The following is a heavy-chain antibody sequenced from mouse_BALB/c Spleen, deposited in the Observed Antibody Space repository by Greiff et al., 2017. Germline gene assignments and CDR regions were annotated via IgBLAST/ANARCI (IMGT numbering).Heavy chain of an antibody. CDR3: TRGYGKGAMDY. CDR1: GFTFSSYT. V-gene: IGHV5-6-4*01. J-gene: IGHJ4*01. CDR2: ISSGGSYT. D-gene: IGHD2-10*02. Sequence: EVKLVESGGGLVKPGGSLKLSCAASGFTFSSYTMSWVRQTPEKRLEWVATISSGGSYTYYPDSVKGRFTISRDNAKNTLYLQMSSLKSEDTAMYYCTRGYGKGAMDYWGQGTSVTVSS.